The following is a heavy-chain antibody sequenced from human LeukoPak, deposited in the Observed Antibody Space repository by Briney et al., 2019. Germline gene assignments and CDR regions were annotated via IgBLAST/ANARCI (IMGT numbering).Heavy chain of an antibody. D-gene: IGHD2-15*01. Sequence: SETPSLTCTVSGYSISSGYYWGWIRQPPGKGLEWIGSIYHSGSTYYNPSLKSRVTISVDTSKNQFSLKLSSVTAADTAVYYCARVKVDIVVVVAQIDYWGQGTLVTVSS. J-gene: IGHJ4*02. CDR3: ARVKVDIVVVVAQIDY. CDR2: IYHSGST. CDR1: GYSISSGYY. V-gene: IGHV4-38-2*02.